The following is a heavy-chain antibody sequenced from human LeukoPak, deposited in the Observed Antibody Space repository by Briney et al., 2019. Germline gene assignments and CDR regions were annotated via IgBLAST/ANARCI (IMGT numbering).Heavy chain of an antibody. Sequence: PETLSLTCTASGGSISSYYWSWIRQPPGKGLEWIGYIYYSGSTNYNPSLKSRVTISVDTSKNQFSLKLSSVTAADTAVYYCARDYYGSGSYYTREINWFDPWGQGTLVTVSS. V-gene: IGHV4-59*01. J-gene: IGHJ5*02. CDR2: IYYSGST. D-gene: IGHD3-10*01. CDR3: ARDYYGSGSYYTREINWFDP. CDR1: GGSISSYY.